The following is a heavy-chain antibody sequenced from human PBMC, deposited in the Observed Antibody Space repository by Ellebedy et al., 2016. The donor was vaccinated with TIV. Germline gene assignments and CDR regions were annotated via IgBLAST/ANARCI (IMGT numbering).Heavy chain of an antibody. J-gene: IGHJ4*02. CDR1: GFTFSSYW. D-gene: IGHD3-9*01. CDR3: ARQFDQPAR. CDR2: INSDGRKI. Sequence: PGGSLRLSCAASGFTFSSYWMHWVRQTPGKGLEWVSRINSDGRKINYADSVRGRFTISRDNAKNTVFLEMNSLRVDDTAVYYCARQFDQPARWGQGTLVTVSS. V-gene: IGHV3-74*01.